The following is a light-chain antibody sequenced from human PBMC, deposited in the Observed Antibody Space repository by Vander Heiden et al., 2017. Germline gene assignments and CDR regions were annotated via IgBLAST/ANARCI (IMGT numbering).Light chain of an antibody. CDR3: QVWDSSSDHVV. CDR1: NIGSKS. CDR2: DDS. V-gene: IGLV3-21*02. J-gene: IGLJ2*01. Sequence: SYVLTQPPSVSVAPGQTARITCGGNNIGSKSVHWYQQKPGQAPVLGGYDDSDRPSGIPERFSGSNSGNTATLTISRVEAGDEADDYCQVWDSSSDHVVCGGGTKLTVL.